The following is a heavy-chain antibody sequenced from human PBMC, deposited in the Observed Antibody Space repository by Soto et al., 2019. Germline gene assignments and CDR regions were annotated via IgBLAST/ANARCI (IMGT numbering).Heavy chain of an antibody. CDR3: ATLKLVPAAPYYYYGMDV. CDR2: FGPEDGET. Sequence: ASVKDSCRVSGYTLTELSMHWVRQAPGKGLEWMGGFGPEDGETIYAQKFQGRVTMTEDTSTDTAYMELSSLRSEDTAVYYCATLKLVPAAPYYYYGMDVWGQGTTVTVSS. J-gene: IGHJ6*02. CDR1: GYTLTELS. V-gene: IGHV1-24*01. D-gene: IGHD2-2*01.